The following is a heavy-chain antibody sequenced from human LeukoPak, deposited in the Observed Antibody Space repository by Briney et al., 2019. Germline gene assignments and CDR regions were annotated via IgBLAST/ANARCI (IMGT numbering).Heavy chain of an antibody. CDR2: ISAYNGNT. Sequence: ASVKVSCKASGYTFTSYGISWVRQAPGQGLEWMGWISAYNGNTNYAQKLQGRVTITTDTSTSTAYMELRSLRSADTAVYYCAKREGWYYDSSGYYNYWGQGTLVTVSS. D-gene: IGHD3-22*01. CDR1: GYTFTSYG. V-gene: IGHV1-18*01. CDR3: AKREGWYYDSSGYYNY. J-gene: IGHJ4*02.